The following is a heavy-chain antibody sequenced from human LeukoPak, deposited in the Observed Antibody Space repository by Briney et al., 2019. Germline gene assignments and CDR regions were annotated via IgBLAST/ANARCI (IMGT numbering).Heavy chain of an antibody. CDR1: GFTVSRSY. Sequence: PWGSLRLSCTASGFTVSRSYITWARQAPGKGLEWVSLIYGGGTTYYAASVKGRFTISRENSKNTIYLQMNSLKAEDTAVYYCARDLGQNWFDPWGQGTLVTVSS. J-gene: IGHJ5*02. CDR3: ARDLGQNWFDP. CDR2: IYGGGTT. V-gene: IGHV3-53*01.